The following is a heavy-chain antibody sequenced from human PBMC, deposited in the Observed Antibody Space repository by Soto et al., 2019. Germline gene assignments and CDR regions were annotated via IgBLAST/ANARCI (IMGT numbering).Heavy chain of an antibody. J-gene: IGHJ6*03. CDR2: IYYSGST. CDR3: ARHLTDWYCSSTSFAIMMGYVQNYYYYYMDV. Sequence: PSETLSLTCTVSGGSISSSSYYWGWIRXPPGXGLEWIGSIYYSGSTYYKPYLKSRVTISVDTSKNQFSLKLSSVTAAETAVNYCARHLTDWYCSSTSFAIMMGYVQNYYYYYMDVWGKGTTVTVSS. CDR1: GGSISSSSYY. D-gene: IGHD2-2*01. V-gene: IGHV4-39*01.